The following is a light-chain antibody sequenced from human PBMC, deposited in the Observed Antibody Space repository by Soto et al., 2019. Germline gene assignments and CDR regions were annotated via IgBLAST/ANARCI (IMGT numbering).Light chain of an antibody. CDR1: QSVRSY. CDR2: DAS. J-gene: IGKJ1*01. CDR3: QQYDNWPPWT. Sequence: ILMTQSPATLSVSPGERATLSCRASQSVRSYLAWYQQKPGQAPRLLIYDASTRATGIPARFSGSGSGTEFTLTISSLQSEDFAVYYCQQYDNWPPWTFGQGTKVEIK. V-gene: IGKV3-15*01.